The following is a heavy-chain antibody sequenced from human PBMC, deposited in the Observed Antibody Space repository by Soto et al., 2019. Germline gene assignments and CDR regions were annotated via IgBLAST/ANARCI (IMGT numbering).Heavy chain of an antibody. CDR2: ISSSSSTI. D-gene: IGHD4-17*01. CDR3: ARDRPTDYGGKHRYYYYYGMDV. CDR1: GFTFSSYS. Sequence: EVQLVESGGGLVQPGGSLRLSCAASGFTFSSYSMNWVRQAPGKGLEWVSYISSSSSTIYYADSVKGRFTISRDNAKNSLYPQMNSLRDEDTAVYYCARDRPTDYGGKHRYYYYYGMDVWGQGTTVTVSS. J-gene: IGHJ6*02. V-gene: IGHV3-48*02.